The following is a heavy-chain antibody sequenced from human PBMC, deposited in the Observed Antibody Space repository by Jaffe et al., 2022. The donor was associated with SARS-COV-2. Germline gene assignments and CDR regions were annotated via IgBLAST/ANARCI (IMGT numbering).Heavy chain of an antibody. V-gene: IGHV4-59*01. Sequence: QVQLQESGPGLVKPSETLSLTCTVSGGSISSYYWSWIRQPPGKGLEWIGYIYYSGSTNYNPSLKSRVTISVDTSKNQFSLKLSSVTAADTAVYYCARSLGSWSWSHSGYFQHWGQGTLVTVSS. CDR1: GGSISSYY. D-gene: IGHD6-13*01. J-gene: IGHJ1*01. CDR2: IYYSGST. CDR3: ARSLGSWSWSHSGYFQH.